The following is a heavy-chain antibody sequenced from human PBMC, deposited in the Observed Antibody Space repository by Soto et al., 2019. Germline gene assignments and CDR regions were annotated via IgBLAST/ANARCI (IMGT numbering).Heavy chain of an antibody. Sequence: LRLSCAASGFTFDDYAMHWVRQAPGKGLEWVSGISWNSGSIGYADSVKGRFTISRDNAKNSLYLQMNSLRAEDTALYYCAKGADYDILTGLIDYWGQGTLVTVSS. D-gene: IGHD3-9*01. CDR2: ISWNSGSI. CDR3: AKGADYDILTGLIDY. V-gene: IGHV3-9*01. CDR1: GFTFDDYA. J-gene: IGHJ4*02.